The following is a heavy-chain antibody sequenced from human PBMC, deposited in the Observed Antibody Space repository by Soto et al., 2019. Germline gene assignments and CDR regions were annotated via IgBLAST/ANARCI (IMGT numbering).Heavy chain of an antibody. CDR2: IYYSGST. D-gene: IGHD3-10*01. CDR1: GGSISSYY. CDR3: ARGITMVRGVITFDP. J-gene: IGHJ5*02. V-gene: IGHV4-59*01. Sequence: KTSETLSLTCTVSGGSISSYYWSWIRQPPGKGLEWIGYIYYSGSTNYNPSLKSRVTISVDTSKNQFSLKLSSVTAADTAVYYCARGITMVRGVITFDPWGQGTLVTVSS.